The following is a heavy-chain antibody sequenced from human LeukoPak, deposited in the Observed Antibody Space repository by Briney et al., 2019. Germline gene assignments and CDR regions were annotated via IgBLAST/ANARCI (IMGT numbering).Heavy chain of an antibody. D-gene: IGHD6-13*01. J-gene: IGHJ4*02. CDR1: GFTFSSYS. Sequence: QPGGSLRLSCAASGFTFSSYSMSWVRQPPGKGLEWVSVISDSGAHTFYADSVKGRFTISRDNAKNSLYLQMNSLRAEDTAVYYCARASSSWLYYFDYWGQGTLVTVSS. V-gene: IGHV3-23*01. CDR3: ARASSSWLYYFDY. CDR2: ISDSGAHT.